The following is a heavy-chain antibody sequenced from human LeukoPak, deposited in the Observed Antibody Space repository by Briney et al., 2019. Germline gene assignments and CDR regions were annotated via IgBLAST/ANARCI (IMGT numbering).Heavy chain of an antibody. J-gene: IGHJ6*04. V-gene: IGHV1-18*01. CDR2: ISAYNGNT. CDR1: GYTFTSYG. CDR3: ARDDYGAPMDV. Sequence: GASVKVSCKASGYTFTSYGVSWVRQAPGQGLEWMGWISAYNGNTNYAQKLQGRVTMTTDTSTSTACMELRSLRSDDTAVYYCARDDYGAPMDVWGKGTAVTVSS. D-gene: IGHD4-17*01.